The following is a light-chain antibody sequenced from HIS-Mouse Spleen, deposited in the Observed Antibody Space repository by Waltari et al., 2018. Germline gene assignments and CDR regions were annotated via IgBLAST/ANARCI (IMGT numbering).Light chain of an antibody. CDR2: GKN. J-gene: IGLJ2*01. Sequence: SSELTQDPAVSVALGQTVRITCQGDSLRSYYASWYQQKPGQAPVLFIYGKNNRPSGIPDRFSGSSSGNTASLTIPGAQAEDEADYYCNSRDSSGNVVFGGGTKLTVL. V-gene: IGLV3-19*01. CDR1: SLRSYY. CDR3: NSRDSSGNVV.